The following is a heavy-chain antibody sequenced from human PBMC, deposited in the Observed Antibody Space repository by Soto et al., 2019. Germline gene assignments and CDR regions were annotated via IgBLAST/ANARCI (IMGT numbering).Heavy chain of an antibody. D-gene: IGHD2-21*01. V-gene: IGHV4-31*03. CDR3: PAHRTCHPVPFNI. J-gene: IGHJ3*02. Sequence: QVQLQESGPGLVKPSQTLSLTCTVSGGSISSGGYSWTWIRQHPGKGLEWIGYIYYSGSTYYKPSLKSRVTIPVETSKNRPSLKLSSVTAATTACNSWPAHRTCHPVPFNIWGQG. CDR1: GGSISSGGYS. CDR2: IYYSGST.